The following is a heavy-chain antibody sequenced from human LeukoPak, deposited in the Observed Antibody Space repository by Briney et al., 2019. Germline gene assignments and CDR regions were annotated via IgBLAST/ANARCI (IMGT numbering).Heavy chain of an antibody. V-gene: IGHV5-51*01. D-gene: IGHD3-22*01. CDR3: ATLGPDSSGYYPPFDY. Sequence: KVGESLKISCKGSGYSFTSYWIGWVRQMPGKGLEWMGIIYPGDSDTRYSPSFQGQVTISADKSISTAYLQWSSLKASDTAMYYCATLGPDSSGYYPPFDYWGQGTLVTVSS. J-gene: IGHJ4*02. CDR1: GYSFTSYW. CDR2: IYPGDSDT.